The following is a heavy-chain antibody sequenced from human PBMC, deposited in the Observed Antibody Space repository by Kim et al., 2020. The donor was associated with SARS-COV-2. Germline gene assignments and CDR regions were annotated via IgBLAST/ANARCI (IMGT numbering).Heavy chain of an antibody. V-gene: IGHV3-9*01. Sequence: GSMGYADSVKGRFTISSDNAKNSLYLQMNSLRAEHTALYYCANAPHDSLDIWGQGTMVTVSS. CDR3: ANAPHDSLDI. J-gene: IGHJ3*02. CDR2: GSM.